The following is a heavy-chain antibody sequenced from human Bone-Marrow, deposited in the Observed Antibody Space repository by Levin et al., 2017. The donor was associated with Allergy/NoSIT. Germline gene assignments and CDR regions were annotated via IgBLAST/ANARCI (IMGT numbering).Heavy chain of an antibody. CDR2: IYSGGST. CDR3: ARESTGSSWYGGHYYFDY. V-gene: IGHV3-53*01. D-gene: IGHD6-13*01. Sequence: GGSLRLSCAASGFTVSSNYMSWVRQAPGKGLEWVSVIYSGGSTYYADSVKGRFTISRDNSKNTLYLQMNSLRAEDTAVYYCARESTGSSWYGGHYYFDYWGQGTLVTVSS. CDR1: GFTVSSNY. J-gene: IGHJ4*02.